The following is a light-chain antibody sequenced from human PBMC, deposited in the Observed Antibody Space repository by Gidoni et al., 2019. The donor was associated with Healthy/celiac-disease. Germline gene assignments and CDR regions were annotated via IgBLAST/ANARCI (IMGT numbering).Light chain of an antibody. CDR3: CSYAGSSTLV. CDR2: EGS. J-gene: IGLJ2*01. Sequence: PGQSITISCTGTSSDVGSYNLVSWYQQHPGKAPKLMIYEGSKRPSGVSNRFSGSKSGNPASLTIYALQAEDEADYYCCSYAGSSTLVFGGGTKL. CDR1: SSDVGSYNL. V-gene: IGLV2-23*01.